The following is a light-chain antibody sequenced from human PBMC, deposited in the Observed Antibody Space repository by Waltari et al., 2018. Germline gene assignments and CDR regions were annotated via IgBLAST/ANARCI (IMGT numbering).Light chain of an antibody. Sequence: HKHPGRSPKLIIYGVTERPSGFPNRFSGSKSGNTASLTFSGLQADDEADYYCSAVAGSDNLGVFGGGTKLGVL. V-gene: IGLV2-8*01. J-gene: IGLJ3*02. CDR3: SAVAGSDNLGV. CDR2: GVT.